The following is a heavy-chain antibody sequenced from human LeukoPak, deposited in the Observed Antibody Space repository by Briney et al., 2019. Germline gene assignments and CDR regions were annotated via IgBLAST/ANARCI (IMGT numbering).Heavy chain of an antibody. CDR2: IYPGDSDT. V-gene: IGHV5-51*01. Sequence: GESLKISWKGSGYSFTSYWIGWVRQMAGKGLEWMGIIYPGDSDTRYSPSFQGQVTISADKSISTAYLQWSSLKASDTAMYYCARGGRSMYGSGSYALQLDIWGQGTMVTVSS. D-gene: IGHD3-10*01. CDR3: ARGGRSMYGSGSYALQLDI. J-gene: IGHJ3*02. CDR1: GYSFTSYW.